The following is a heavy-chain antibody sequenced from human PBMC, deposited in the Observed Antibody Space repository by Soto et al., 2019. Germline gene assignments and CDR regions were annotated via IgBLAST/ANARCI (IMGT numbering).Heavy chain of an antibody. CDR1: YSSISTGDYY. CDR3: ARHGGPLIYYYYRDV. D-gene: IGHD3-16*02. J-gene: IGHJ6*03. CDR2: MYHSGST. Sequence: QLQLQESGPGLVKPSETLSLTCTVSYSSISTGDYYWGWIRQPPGKGLEWIGSMYHSGSTYYNPSLKSRVTISVGTTRNQVSLKLTSVTAADTAVYYCARHGGPLIYYYYRDVWGKGTTVTVSS. V-gene: IGHV4-39*01.